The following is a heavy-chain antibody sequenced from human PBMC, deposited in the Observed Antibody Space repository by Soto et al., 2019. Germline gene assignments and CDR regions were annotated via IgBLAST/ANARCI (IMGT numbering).Heavy chain of an antibody. Sequence: QVQLQESGPGLVKPSETLSLTCTVSGGSISSYYWSWIRQPPGKGLEWIGYIYYSGSTNYNPSLKSRVTISVDMSKNQFSLKLSSVTAAHTAVYYCARGRVGRDGYRGFDYWGQGTLVTVSS. CDR1: GGSISSYY. D-gene: IGHD5-12*01. CDR3: ARGRVGRDGYRGFDY. J-gene: IGHJ4*02. V-gene: IGHV4-59*08. CDR2: IYYSGST.